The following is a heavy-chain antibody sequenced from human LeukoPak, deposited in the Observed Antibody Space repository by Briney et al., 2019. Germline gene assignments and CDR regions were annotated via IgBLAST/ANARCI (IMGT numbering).Heavy chain of an antibody. CDR1: GFTFSYYA. CDR3: AKRDNNDYYTGLHVFDI. J-gene: IGHJ3*02. CDR2: ISGSGDTT. Sequence: GGSLRLSCAASGFTFSYYAMTWVRQAPGKGPEWVSGISGSGDTTYYTDSVKGRFTISRDNSKNTVDLQMNTLRAEDTAVYYCAKRDNNDYYTGLHVFDIWGQGTLVTVSS. V-gene: IGHV3-23*01. D-gene: IGHD3-22*01.